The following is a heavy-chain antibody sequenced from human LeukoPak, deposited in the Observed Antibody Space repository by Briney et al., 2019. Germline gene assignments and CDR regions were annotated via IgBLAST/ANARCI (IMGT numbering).Heavy chain of an antibody. Sequence: ASVKVSCKASGYTFTGYYMHWGRQAPGQGLEWMGWINPNSGGTSYAQKFQGRVTMTRDTSISTAYMELSRLRSDDTAEYYCARDLFSSGWYGSDWGQGTLVTVPS. CDR2: INPNSGGT. V-gene: IGHV1-2*02. CDR3: ARDLFSSGWYGSD. J-gene: IGHJ4*02. CDR1: GYTFTGYY. D-gene: IGHD6-19*01.